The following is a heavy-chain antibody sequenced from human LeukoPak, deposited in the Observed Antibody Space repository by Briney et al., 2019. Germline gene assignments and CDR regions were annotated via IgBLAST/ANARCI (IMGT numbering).Heavy chain of an antibody. CDR3: ARGDDYYYGMDV. CDR2: ISSSGSTI. Sequence: QAGGSLRLSCAASGFTLSSYEMNWVRQAPGKGLEWVSYISSSGSTIYYADSVKGRFTISRDNAKNSLYLQMNSLRAEDTAVYYCARGDDYYYGMDVWGQGTTVTVSS. CDR1: GFTLSSYE. J-gene: IGHJ6*02. V-gene: IGHV3-48*03.